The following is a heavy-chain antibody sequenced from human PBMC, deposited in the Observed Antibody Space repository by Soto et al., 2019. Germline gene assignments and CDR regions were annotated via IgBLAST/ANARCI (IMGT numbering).Heavy chain of an antibody. CDR3: ARARRGVAAGFDY. D-gene: IGHD6-13*01. Sequence: SETLSLTCAVYGGSFSCYYWSWIRQPPGKGLEWIGEINHSGSTNYNPSLKSRVTISVDTSKNQFSLKLSSVTAADTAVYYCARARRGVAAGFDYWGQGTLVTVSS. CDR2: INHSGST. CDR1: GGSFSCYY. V-gene: IGHV4-34*01. J-gene: IGHJ4*02.